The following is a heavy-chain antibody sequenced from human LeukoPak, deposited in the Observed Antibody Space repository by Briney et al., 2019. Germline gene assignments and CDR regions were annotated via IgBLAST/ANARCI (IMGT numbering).Heavy chain of an antibody. Sequence: GGSLRLSCAASGFTVSSNYMSWVRQAPGKGLGWVSVIYSGGSTYYADSVKGRFTISRDNSKNTLYLQMNSLRAEDTAVYYCARDSYSSGWAPGDYYYMDVWGKGTTVTVSS. CDR1: GFTVSSNY. V-gene: IGHV3-53*01. CDR2: IYSGGST. D-gene: IGHD6-19*01. CDR3: ARDSYSSGWAPGDYYYMDV. J-gene: IGHJ6*03.